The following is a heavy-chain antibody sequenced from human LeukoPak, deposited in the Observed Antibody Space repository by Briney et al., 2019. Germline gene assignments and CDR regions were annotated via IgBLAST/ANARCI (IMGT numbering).Heavy chain of an antibody. J-gene: IGHJ5*02. CDR1: GYSISSGYY. V-gene: IGHV4-38-2*02. CDR3: ASYGSGMVDP. D-gene: IGHD3-10*01. CDR2: IYHSGST. Sequence: SETLSLTCTVSGYSISSGYYWGWIRQPPGKGLEWIGSIYHSGSTNYNPSLKSRVTISVDTSKDQFSLKLSSVTAADTAVYYCASYGSGMVDPWGQGTLVTVSS.